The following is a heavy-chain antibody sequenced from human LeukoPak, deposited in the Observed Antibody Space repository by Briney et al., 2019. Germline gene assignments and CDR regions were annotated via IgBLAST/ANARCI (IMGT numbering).Heavy chain of an antibody. J-gene: IGHJ6*03. CDR3: ARGERGNYRYYYYYYMDV. CDR2: IYSGGST. CDR1: GFTFSSYS. V-gene: IGHV3-53*01. D-gene: IGHD4-11*01. Sequence: XGSLRLSCAASGFTFSSYSMNWVRQAPGKGLEWVSVIYSGGSTYYADSVKGRFTISRDNSKNTLYLQMNSLRAEDTAVYYCARGERGNYRYYYYYYMDVWGKGPRSPSP.